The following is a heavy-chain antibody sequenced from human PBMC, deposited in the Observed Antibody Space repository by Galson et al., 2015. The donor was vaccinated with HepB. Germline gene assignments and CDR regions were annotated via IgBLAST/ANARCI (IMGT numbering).Heavy chain of an antibody. D-gene: IGHD4-17*01. Sequence: SLRLSCAASGFTFSHYYMSWIRQAPGKGLEWVSYISTSGSTMYYTDSLKGRFTMSRDNAKNSLYLQMNSLRAEDTAVYYCARDYGDYQFDYWGQGTLVTVSS. CDR1: GFTFSHYY. CDR2: ISTSGSTM. V-gene: IGHV3-11*01. CDR3: ARDYGDYQFDY. J-gene: IGHJ4*02.